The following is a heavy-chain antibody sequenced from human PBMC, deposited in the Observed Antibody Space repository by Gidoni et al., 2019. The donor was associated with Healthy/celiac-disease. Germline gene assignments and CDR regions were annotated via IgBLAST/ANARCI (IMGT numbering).Heavy chain of an antibody. V-gene: IGHV4-34*01. CDR1: GGSFSGYY. J-gene: IGHJ4*02. CDR3: ARGGYYDYVWGSYRRGYYFDY. Sequence: QVQLQQWGAGLLKPSETLSLTCAVYGGSFSGYYWSWIRQPPGKGLEWLGEINHSGSTNYNPSLKSRVTISVDTSKNQFSLKLSSVTAADTAVYYCARGGYYDYVWGSYRRGYYFDYWGQGTLVTVSS. D-gene: IGHD3-16*02. CDR2: INHSGST.